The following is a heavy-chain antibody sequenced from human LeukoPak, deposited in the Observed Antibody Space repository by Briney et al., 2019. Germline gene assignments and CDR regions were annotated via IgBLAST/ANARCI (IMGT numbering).Heavy chain of an antibody. CDR2: IYTSGST. J-gene: IGHJ6*03. V-gene: IGHV4-61*02. D-gene: IGHD6-19*01. Sequence: SETLSLTCTVSGGSISSSSYYWSWIRQPAGKGLEWIGRIYTSGSTNYNPSLKSRVTMSVDTSKNQFSLKLSSVTAADTAVYYCAREGAVAKNYYMDVWGKGTTVTVSS. CDR1: GGSISSSSYY. CDR3: AREGAVAKNYYMDV.